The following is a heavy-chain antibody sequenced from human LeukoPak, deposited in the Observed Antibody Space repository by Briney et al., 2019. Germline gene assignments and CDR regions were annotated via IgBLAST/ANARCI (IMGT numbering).Heavy chain of an antibody. CDR3: ARGRDGYTNAFDI. V-gene: IGHV3-21*01. Sequence: GGSLRLSCAASGFTFSSYSMNWVRQAPGKGLEWVSSISSSSSYIYYADSVKGRFTISRDNAKNSLYLQMNSLRAEDTAVYYCARGRDGYTNAFDIWGQGTMVTVSS. CDR2: ISSSSSYI. D-gene: IGHD5-24*01. CDR1: GFTFSSYS. J-gene: IGHJ3*02.